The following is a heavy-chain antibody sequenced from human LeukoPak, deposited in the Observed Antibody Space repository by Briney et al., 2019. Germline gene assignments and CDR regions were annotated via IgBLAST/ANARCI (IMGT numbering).Heavy chain of an antibody. D-gene: IGHD3-22*01. CDR3: ARGPTYYDSSGYRLEY. Sequence: ASVKVSCKASGYAFSGYYMHWVRQAPGQGLEWMGWINPSNGGTSYAQNFQGRVTMTRDTSISTAYMELSSLTSDDTAVYYCARGPTYYDSSGYRLEYWGQGTLVTVSS. V-gene: IGHV1-2*02. CDR2: INPSNGGT. CDR1: GYAFSGYY. J-gene: IGHJ4*02.